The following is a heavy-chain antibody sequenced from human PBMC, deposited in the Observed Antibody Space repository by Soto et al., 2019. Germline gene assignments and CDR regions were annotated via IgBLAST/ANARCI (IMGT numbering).Heavy chain of an antibody. CDR3: ARESDIVATNPTFDY. D-gene: IGHD5-12*01. CDR2: ISYYGSNK. CDR1: GFTFSSYA. J-gene: IGHJ4*02. V-gene: IGHV3-30-3*01. Sequence: QVQLVESGGGVVQPGRSLRLSCAASGFTFSSYAMHWVRQAPGKGLEWVAVISYYGSNKYYADSVKGRFTISRDNSKNTLYPQMNSLRAEDTAVYYCARESDIVATNPTFDYWGQGTLVTVSS.